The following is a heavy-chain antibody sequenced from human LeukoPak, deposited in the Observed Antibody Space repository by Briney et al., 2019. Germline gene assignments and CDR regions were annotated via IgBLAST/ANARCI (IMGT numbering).Heavy chain of an antibody. CDR3: ARDQRYCSGGNCYFFDY. J-gene: IGHJ4*02. V-gene: IGHV4-39*07. Sequence: SETLSLTCTVSGGSISSSSYYWGWIRQPPGKGLEWIGYIYYSGSTYYNPSLKSRVTISVDTSKNQFSLKLSSVTAADTAVYYCARDQRYCSGGNCYFFDYWGQGTLVTVSS. CDR2: IYYSGST. D-gene: IGHD2-15*01. CDR1: GGSISSSSYY.